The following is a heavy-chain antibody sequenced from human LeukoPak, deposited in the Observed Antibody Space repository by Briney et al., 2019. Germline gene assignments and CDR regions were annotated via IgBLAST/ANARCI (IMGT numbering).Heavy chain of an antibody. Sequence: SVKVSCKASGGTFSSYAISWVRQAPGQGLEWMGGIIPIFGTANYAQKFQGRVTITADESTSTAYMELSSLRSEDTAVYYCASLTSYDFWSGPRAFDIWGQGTMVTASS. V-gene: IGHV1-69*01. CDR1: GGTFSSYA. D-gene: IGHD3-3*01. J-gene: IGHJ3*02. CDR3: ASLTSYDFWSGPRAFDI. CDR2: IIPIFGTA.